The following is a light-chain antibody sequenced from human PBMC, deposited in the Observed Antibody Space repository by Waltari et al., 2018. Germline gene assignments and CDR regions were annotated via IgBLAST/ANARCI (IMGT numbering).Light chain of an antibody. Sequence: QSALTQPASVPGSPGHSITLPCTVTNSDIGVYNHVSWYQQHPGKAPKLMIYDVTNRPSGVSDRFSGSKSDYTASLTISGLQAEDEADYYCSSYTPSISYVFGTGTRVTVL. CDR2: DVT. V-gene: IGLV2-14*03. CDR1: NSDIGVYNH. CDR3: SSYTPSISYV. J-gene: IGLJ1*01.